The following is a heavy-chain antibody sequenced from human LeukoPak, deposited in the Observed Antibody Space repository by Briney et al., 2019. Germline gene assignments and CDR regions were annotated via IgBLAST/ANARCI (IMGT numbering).Heavy chain of an antibody. Sequence: SETLSLTCIVSGGSMSSYYWSWIRQPAGKGREWVVRIYTSGSPNCNPSRKSRVTMSVDTSKNQFPLKLSSVTAADTAVYYCARGYCSGGSCYTPWGQGTLVTVSS. D-gene: IGHD2-15*01. CDR2: IYTSGSP. CDR3: ARGYCSGGSCYTP. CDR1: GGSMSSYY. V-gene: IGHV4-4*07. J-gene: IGHJ5*02.